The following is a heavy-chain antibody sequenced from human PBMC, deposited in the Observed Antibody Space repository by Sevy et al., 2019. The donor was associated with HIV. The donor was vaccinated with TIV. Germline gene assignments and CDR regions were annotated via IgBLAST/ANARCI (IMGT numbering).Heavy chain of an antibody. CDR2: INTDESIR. J-gene: IGHJ4*02. CDR1: GFTFSNSW. Sequence: GGSLRLSCAASGFTFSNSWMHWVRQAPGKGLVWVSRINTDESIRIYADSVKGRFTISRDNAKNTLYLEMNSLRVEDTAVYYCARTTIRGQGTLVTVSS. CDR3: ARTTI. D-gene: IGHD3-10*01. V-gene: IGHV3-74*01.